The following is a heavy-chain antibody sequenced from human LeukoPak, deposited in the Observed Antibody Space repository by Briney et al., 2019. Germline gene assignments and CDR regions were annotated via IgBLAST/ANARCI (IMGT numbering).Heavy chain of an antibody. V-gene: IGHV4-31*11. CDR2: INHSGST. CDR1: GGSISSAGYY. J-gene: IGHJ6*02. Sequence: PSQTLSLTCAVSGGSISSAGYYWSWIRQHPGKGLERIGEINHSGSTNYNPSLKSRVTTSVDTSKNQFSPKLSSVTAADTAVYYCARLPRNPFYYYYGMDVWGQGTTVTVSS. CDR3: ARLPRNPFYYYYGMDV. D-gene: IGHD1-14*01.